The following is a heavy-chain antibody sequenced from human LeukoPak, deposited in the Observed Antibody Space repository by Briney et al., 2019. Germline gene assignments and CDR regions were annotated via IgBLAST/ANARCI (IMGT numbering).Heavy chain of an antibody. D-gene: IGHD3-10*01. V-gene: IGHV4-34*01. CDR3: ARGVTPSLWFVESVGGYLDY. Sequence: SETLSLTCAVYGGSFNGDYWSWIRQPPGKGLEWIGEINHSGSTNYNPSLKSRVTISVDTSKNQFSLKLSSVTAADTAVYYCARGVTPSLWFVESVGGYLDYWGQGTLVTVSS. CDR2: INHSGST. CDR1: GGSFNGDY. J-gene: IGHJ4*02.